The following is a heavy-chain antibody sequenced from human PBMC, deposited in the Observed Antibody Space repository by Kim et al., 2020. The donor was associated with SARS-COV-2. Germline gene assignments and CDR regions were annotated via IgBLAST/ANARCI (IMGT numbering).Heavy chain of an antibody. D-gene: IGHD5-18*01. Sequence: GGSLRLSCAASGFTFSSYAMHWVRQAPGKGLEWVAVISYDGSNKYYADSVKGRFTISRDNSKNTLYLQMNSLRAEDTAVYYCARGLRGIQLWLITYYWC. J-gene: IGHJ4*01. CDR3: ARGLRGIQLWLITYY. CDR1: GFTFSSYA. V-gene: IGHV3-30*04. CDR2: ISYDGSNK.